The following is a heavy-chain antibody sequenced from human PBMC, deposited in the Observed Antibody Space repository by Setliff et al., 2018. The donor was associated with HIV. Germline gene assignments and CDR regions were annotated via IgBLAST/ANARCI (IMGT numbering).Heavy chain of an antibody. J-gene: IGHJ4*02. Sequence: SETLSLTCTVSGDSMNSGSFYWTWIRQPAGKRLEWLGQTHSTVAWAANNPSFASRVSISLDSSKSHFSLHVTSVTVADTATYYCARMFCSSGACLFDLWGQGILVTVSS. CDR3: ARMFCSSGACLFDL. V-gene: IGHV4-61*09. CDR1: GDSMNSGSFY. D-gene: IGHD2-15*01. CDR2: THSTVAWA.